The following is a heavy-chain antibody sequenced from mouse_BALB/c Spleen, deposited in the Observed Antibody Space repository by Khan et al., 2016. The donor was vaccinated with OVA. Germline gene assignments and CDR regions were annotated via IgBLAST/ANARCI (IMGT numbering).Heavy chain of an antibody. CDR3: ARCWRYAMYY. CDR1: GFNIKDTY. Sequence: MQLEESGAELVKPGASVKLSCTASGFNIKDTYMHWVKQRPEQGLEWIGRIDPANGNTKYDPKFQGKATITADTSSNTAYLQLSSLTSEDTAVYYCARCWRYAMYYWGQGTSVTVSS. J-gene: IGHJ4*01. V-gene: IGHV14-3*02. CDR2: IDPANGNT.